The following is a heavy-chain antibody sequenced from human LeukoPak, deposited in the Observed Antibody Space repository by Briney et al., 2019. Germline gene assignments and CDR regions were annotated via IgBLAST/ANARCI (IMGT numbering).Heavy chain of an antibody. Sequence: GGSLRLSCAASGFTFNNAWMSWVRQAPGKGLEWVGRIKSKTDGETTDYAAPVKGRFTISRDDSKNTLYLQMNSLRAEDTALYYCAKPYSGTILTGWFDPWGQGTLVTVSS. V-gene: IGHV3-15*01. CDR1: GFTFNNAW. CDR2: IKSKTDGETT. J-gene: IGHJ5*02. D-gene: IGHD3-9*01. CDR3: AKPYSGTILTGWFDP.